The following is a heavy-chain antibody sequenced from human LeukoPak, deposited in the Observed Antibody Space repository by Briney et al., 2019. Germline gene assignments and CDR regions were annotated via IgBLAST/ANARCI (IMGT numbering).Heavy chain of an antibody. CDR3: VRENSRNAFDI. Sequence: GGSLRLSCAASGFSFSTFGFHWVRQASGKGLEWVAIIFYDGRDTNYADSVMGRFTISRDNSKSTLYLQLNSLRAEDTAVYCCVRENSRNAFDIWGQGTMVTVSS. CDR1: GFSFSTFG. D-gene: IGHD1-26*01. V-gene: IGHV3-33*01. J-gene: IGHJ3*02. CDR2: IFYDGRDT.